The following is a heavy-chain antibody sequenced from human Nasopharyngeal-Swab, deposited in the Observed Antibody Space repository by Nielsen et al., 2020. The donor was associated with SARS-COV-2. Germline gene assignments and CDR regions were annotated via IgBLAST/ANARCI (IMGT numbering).Heavy chain of an antibody. CDR2: IYYSGST. V-gene: IGHV4-30-4*01. D-gene: IGHD2-15*01. CDR3: AREALLGYCSGGSCNRTWFDP. J-gene: IGHJ5*02. Sequence: IRQPPGKGLERIGHIYYSGSTYYNPSPKSRVTRTVDTSKNQFALKLSSATAADTAVYYCAREALLGYCSGGSCNRTWFDPWGQGTLVTVSS.